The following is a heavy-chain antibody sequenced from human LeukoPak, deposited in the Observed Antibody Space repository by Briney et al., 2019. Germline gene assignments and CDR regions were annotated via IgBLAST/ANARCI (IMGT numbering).Heavy chain of an antibody. CDR1: GGSFSGYY. Sequence: SETLSLTCAVYGGSFSGYYWSWIRQPPGKGLEWIGEINHSGSTNYNPSLKSRVTISVDTSKNQFSLKLSSVTAADPAVYYCATGNRAYCSSTSCYRRINWFDPWGQGTLVTVSS. CDR3: ATGNRAYCSSTSCYRRINWFDP. D-gene: IGHD2-2*02. CDR2: INHSGST. V-gene: IGHV4-34*01. J-gene: IGHJ5*02.